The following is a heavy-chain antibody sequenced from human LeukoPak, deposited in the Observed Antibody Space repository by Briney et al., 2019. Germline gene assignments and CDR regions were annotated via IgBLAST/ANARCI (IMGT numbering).Heavy chain of an antibody. Sequence: SVTVSCKASGGTFSSYAISWVRQAPGQGLKWMGGIIPIFGTANYAQTFQGRVTITADESTNTAYMELSSLRSEDTAVYYCARDPDFRGYCSGASCTEGDYWGQGTLVTASS. CDR2: IIPIFGTA. D-gene: IGHD2-15*01. J-gene: IGHJ4*02. CDR1: GGTFSSYA. V-gene: IGHV1-69*13. CDR3: ARDPDFRGYCSGASCTEGDY.